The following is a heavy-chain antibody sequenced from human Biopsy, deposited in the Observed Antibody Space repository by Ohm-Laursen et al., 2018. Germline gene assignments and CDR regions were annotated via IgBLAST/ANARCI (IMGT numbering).Heavy chain of an antibody. V-gene: IGHV1-69*17. CDR2: IIAVSGLV. J-gene: IGHJ4*02. D-gene: IGHD3-3*01. CDR3: ATPFQYYDSWGGYPPFDH. CDR1: GGTFSNYA. Sequence: SSVKVSCKVSGGTFSNYAISWVRQAPGEGLEWMGGIIAVSGLVNYTPKFQGRVSITADKSTTTAYMELSNLKSEDTAVYYCATPFQYYDSWGGYPPFDHWGQGTLVTVSS.